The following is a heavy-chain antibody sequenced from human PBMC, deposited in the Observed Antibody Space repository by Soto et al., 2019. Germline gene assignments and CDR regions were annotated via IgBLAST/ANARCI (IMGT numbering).Heavy chain of an antibody. D-gene: IGHD5-18*01. CDR1: GFDFRSYA. Sequence: GGSLRLSGAASGFDFRSYAMHWVRQSPGKGPEWVAITSDDGDIQYYADSVKGRFTISRDNSKNTLYLQMTSLRTEDAAVYFCCRAVDAAMDPLDYWGQGTLVTVSS. J-gene: IGHJ4*02. V-gene: IGHV3-30-3*01. CDR3: CRAVDAAMDPLDY. CDR2: TSDDGDIQ.